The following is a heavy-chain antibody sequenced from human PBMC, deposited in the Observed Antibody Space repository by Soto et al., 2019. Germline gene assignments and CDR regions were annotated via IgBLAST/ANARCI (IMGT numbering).Heavy chain of an antibody. CDR2: IRSKAYGGTT. V-gene: IGHV3-49*04. Sequence: PGGSLRLSCTASGFTFGDYAMSWVRQAPGKGLEWVGFIRSKAYGGTTEYAASVKGRFTISRDDSKSIAYLQMNSLKTEDTAVYSCPRAVEGYYDSSGYYVHFDYWGQGTLVTVSS. CDR3: PRAVEGYYDSSGYYVHFDY. D-gene: IGHD3-22*01. CDR1: GFTFGDYA. J-gene: IGHJ4*02.